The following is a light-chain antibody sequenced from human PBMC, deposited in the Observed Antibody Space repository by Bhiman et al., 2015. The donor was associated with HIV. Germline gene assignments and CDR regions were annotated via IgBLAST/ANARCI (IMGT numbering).Light chain of an antibody. Sequence: QSALTQPASVSGSPGQSITISCTGTSSDVGGYNYVSWYQQHPGKAPKLMIYDVSKRPSGVSNRFSGSKSGNTASLTISGLQAEDEADYYCTSYRSSNTHVVFGGGTKLTVL. V-gene: IGLV2-14*03. J-gene: IGLJ2*01. CDR2: DVS. CDR3: TSYRSSNTHVV. CDR1: SSDVGGYNY.